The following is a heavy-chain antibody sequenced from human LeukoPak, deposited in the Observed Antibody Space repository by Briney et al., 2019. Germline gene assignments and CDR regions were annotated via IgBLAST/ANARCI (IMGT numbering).Heavy chain of an antibody. D-gene: IGHD1-20*01. CDR2: INSDGSTT. V-gene: IGHV3-74*01. CDR1: GFTFSRYW. J-gene: IGHJ4*02. Sequence: GGSLRLSCAASGFTFSRYWMYWVRQAPGKGLVWVSRINSDGSTTAYADAVKGRYTISRDNAKNTLYLQMSSLRAEDTAVYYCVSYNWCNAWLDYWGQGTLVTVSS. CDR3: VSYNWCNAWLDY.